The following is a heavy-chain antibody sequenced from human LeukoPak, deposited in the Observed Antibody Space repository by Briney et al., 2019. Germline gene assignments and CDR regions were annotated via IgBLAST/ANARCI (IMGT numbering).Heavy chain of an antibody. J-gene: IGHJ4*02. CDR1: GYTFTNYG. CDR3: ARDEAIVGATTSFDY. CDR2: ISAYNGNT. Sequence: ASVKVSCKASGYTFTNYGISWVRQAPGQGLEWMGWISAYNGNTNYAQKLQGRVTMTTDTSTSTAYMELRRLRSDDTAVYYCARDEAIVGATTSFDYWGQGTLVTVPS. D-gene: IGHD1-26*01. V-gene: IGHV1-18*01.